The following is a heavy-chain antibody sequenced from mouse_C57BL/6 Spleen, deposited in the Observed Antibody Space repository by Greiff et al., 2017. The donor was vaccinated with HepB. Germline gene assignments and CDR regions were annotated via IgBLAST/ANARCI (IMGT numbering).Heavy chain of an antibody. V-gene: IGHV1-59*01. D-gene: IGHD2-3*01. CDR3: AREGDGYLYYAMDY. CDR1: GYTFTSYW. J-gene: IGHJ4*01. CDR2: IDPSDSYT. Sequence: VQLQQPGAELVRPGTSVKLSCKASGYTFTSYWMHWVKQRPGQGLEWIGVIDPSDSYTNYNQKFKGKATLTVDTSSSTAYMQLSSLTSEDSAVYYCAREGDGYLYYAMDYWGQGTSVTVSS.